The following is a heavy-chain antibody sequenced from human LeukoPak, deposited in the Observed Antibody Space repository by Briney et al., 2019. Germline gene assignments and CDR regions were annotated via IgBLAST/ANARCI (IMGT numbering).Heavy chain of an antibody. Sequence: ASVKVSCKASGYAFTGYYMHWVRQAPGQGLEWMGWISPNIGGTNYAQKLQGRVTMTRDTSISTAYMELSRLRSDDTAVYYCARDRGVGVLRYFDWLSGYWGQGTLVTVSS. CDR3: ARDRGVGVLRYFDWLSGY. V-gene: IGHV1-2*02. CDR2: ISPNIGGT. CDR1: GYAFTGYY. J-gene: IGHJ4*02. D-gene: IGHD3-9*01.